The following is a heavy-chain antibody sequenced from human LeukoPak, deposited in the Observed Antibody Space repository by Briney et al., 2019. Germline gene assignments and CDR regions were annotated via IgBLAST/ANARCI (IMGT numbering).Heavy chain of an antibody. CDR1: GYTFSSYA. CDR3: ARDLELGIAVAGTGAFDI. V-gene: IGHV3-30-3*01. CDR2: ISYGGSNK. Sequence: GGFLRLSCAASGYTFSSYAMHWVRQAPGKGLEWVAVISYGGSNKYYADSVKGRFTISRDNSKNTPYLQMNSLRAEDTAVYYCARDLELGIAVAGTGAFDIWGQGTMVTVSS. D-gene: IGHD6-19*01. J-gene: IGHJ3*02.